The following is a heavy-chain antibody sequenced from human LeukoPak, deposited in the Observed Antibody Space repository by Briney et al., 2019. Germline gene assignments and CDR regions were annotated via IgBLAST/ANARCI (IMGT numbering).Heavy chain of an antibody. CDR3: ARDYSTVTTAFDY. D-gene: IGHD4-17*01. J-gene: IGHJ4*02. Sequence: SETLSLTCTVSGGSISSYYWSWIRQPPGKGLEWIGSIYHSGSTYYNPSLKSRVTISVDTSKNQFSLKLSSVTAADTAVYYCARDYSTVTTAFDYWGQGTLVTVSS. CDR1: GGSISSYY. V-gene: IGHV4-59*12. CDR2: IYHSGST.